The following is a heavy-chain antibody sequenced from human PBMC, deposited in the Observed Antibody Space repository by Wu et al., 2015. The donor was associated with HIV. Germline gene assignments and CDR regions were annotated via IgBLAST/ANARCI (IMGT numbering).Heavy chain of an antibody. CDR3: GRRGLWDDGIEIVRGGMDV. D-gene: IGHD3-10*01. J-gene: IGHJ6*02. CDR1: GYTFTSYD. V-gene: IGHV1-8*01. Sequence: QVHLVQSDSEVKKPGASVKVSCKASGYTFTSYDMHWVRQASGQGLEWMGWINPNSGKSYYAERFQGRVTMTRDTSTSTAYMELSSLRSEDTAVYYCGRRGLWDDGIEIVRGGMDVWGQGTTVTVS. CDR2: INPNSGKS.